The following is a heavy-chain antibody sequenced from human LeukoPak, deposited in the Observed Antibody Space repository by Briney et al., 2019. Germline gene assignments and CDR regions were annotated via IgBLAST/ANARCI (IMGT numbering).Heavy chain of an antibody. Sequence: GGSLRLSCAASGFSFSTYSMNWVRQAPGKGLEWVSAISGSGGSTYYADSVKGRFTISRDNSKNTLYLQMNSLRAEDTAVYYCAKDRDGYGGNSAYFDYWGQGTLVTVSS. CDR2: ISGSGGST. D-gene: IGHD4-23*01. CDR1: GFSFSTYS. J-gene: IGHJ4*02. V-gene: IGHV3-23*01. CDR3: AKDRDGYGGNSAYFDY.